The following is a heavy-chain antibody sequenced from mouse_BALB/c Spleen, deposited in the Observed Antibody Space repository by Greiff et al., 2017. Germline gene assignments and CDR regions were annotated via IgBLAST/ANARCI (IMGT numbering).Heavy chain of an antibody. CDR2: IWGDGST. CDR1: GFSLTGYG. Sequence: VQRVESGPGLVAPSQSLSITCTVSGFSLTGYGVNWVRQPPGKGLEWLGMIWGDGSTDYNSALKSRLSISKDNSKSQVFLKMNSLQTDDTARYYCARDWGITTNWYFDVWGAGTTVTVSS. J-gene: IGHJ1*01. V-gene: IGHV2-6-7*01. CDR3: ARDWGITTNWYFDV. D-gene: IGHD2-4*01.